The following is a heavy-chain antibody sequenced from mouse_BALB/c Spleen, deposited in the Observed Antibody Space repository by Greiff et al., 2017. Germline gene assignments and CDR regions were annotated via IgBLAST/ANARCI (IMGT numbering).Heavy chain of an antibody. D-gene: IGHD1-1*01. J-gene: IGHJ4*01. CDR2: IRSKSNNYAT. CDR3: VRGYYGSSYGYAMDY. V-gene: IGHV10-1*02. CDR1: GFTFNTYA. Sequence: GGGLVQPKGSLKLSCAASGFTFNTYAMNWVRQAPGKGLEWVARIRSKSNNYATYYADSVKDRFTISRDDSQSMLYLQMNNLKTEDTAMYYCVRGYYGSSYGYAMDYWGQGTSVTVSS.